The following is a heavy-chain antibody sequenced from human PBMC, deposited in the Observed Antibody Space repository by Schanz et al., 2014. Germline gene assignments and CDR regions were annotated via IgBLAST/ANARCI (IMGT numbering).Heavy chain of an antibody. CDR2: IHTGGGIT. CDR3: ASGEDRVTSAGVVVVPMNV. J-gene: IGHJ6*03. V-gene: IGHV1-3*04. D-gene: IGHD3-16*01. CDR1: GYTFAGHA. Sequence: QVQLVQSGAEVKKPGASVKVSCQASGYTFAGHAVHWVRQAPGQGPEWVGWIHTGGGITKYSQKFEDRATFTRGVSTIIVYMELSSLRSENTAVFFYASGEDRVTSAGVVVVPMNVWGKGTTVIVSS.